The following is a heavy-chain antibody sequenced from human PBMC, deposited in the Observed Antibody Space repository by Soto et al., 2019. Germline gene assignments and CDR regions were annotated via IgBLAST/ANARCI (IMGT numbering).Heavy chain of an antibody. Sequence: SVKVSCQESGATFSRDSIRWLRQAPRQGLQPMGGIIPIFGTANYAQKFKGRVTITADESTSTAYMELSSLRSEDTAVYYCARGKIDYYYDSSGYLTSLVYWGQGNLVTVSS. CDR2: IIPIFGTA. J-gene: IGHJ4*02. CDR3: ARGKIDYYYDSSGYLTSLVY. CDR1: GATFSRDS. V-gene: IGHV1-69*13. D-gene: IGHD3-22*01.